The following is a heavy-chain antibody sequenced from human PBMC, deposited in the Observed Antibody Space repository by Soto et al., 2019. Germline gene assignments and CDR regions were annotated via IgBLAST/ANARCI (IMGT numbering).Heavy chain of an antibody. CDR2: ISGSGGST. D-gene: IGHD3-16*01. V-gene: IGHV3-23*01. CDR3: AKEPHRLHLGDLPPLFDY. J-gene: IGHJ4*02. Sequence: EVQLLESGGGLVQPGGSLRLSCAASGFTFSSYAMSWVRQAPGKGLEWVSAISGSGGSTYYADSVKGRFTISRDHSKNALYLQMNSLRAEDTAVYYCAKEPHRLHLGDLPPLFDYWGQGTLVTVSS. CDR1: GFTFSSYA.